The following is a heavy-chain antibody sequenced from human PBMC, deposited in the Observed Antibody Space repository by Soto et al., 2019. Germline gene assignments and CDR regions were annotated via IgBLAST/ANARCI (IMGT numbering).Heavy chain of an antibody. V-gene: IGHV3-30*18. CDR1: GFTFSSYG. CDR2: ISYDGSNK. Sequence: GGSLRLSCAASGFTFSSYGMHWVRQAPGKGLEWVAVISYDGSNKYYADSVKGRFTISRDNSKNTLYLQMNSLRAEDTAVYYCAKDGSSSWSGIDYWGQGTLVTVSS. CDR3: AKDGSSSWSGIDY. D-gene: IGHD6-13*01. J-gene: IGHJ4*02.